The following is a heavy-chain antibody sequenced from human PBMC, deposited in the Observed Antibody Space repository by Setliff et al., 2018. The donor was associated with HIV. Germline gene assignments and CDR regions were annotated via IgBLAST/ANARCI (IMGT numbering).Heavy chain of an antibody. CDR1: GYTFVDYY. CDR3: ARDKGIREAASLDY. Sequence: ASVKVSCKASGYTFVDYYIHWVRQVPGKGLEWMGRINPKTGVATHARIFQDRIILTRDTSTSIAYMELSSLTSQDTAVYYCARDKGIREAASLDYWGQGSLVTVSS. J-gene: IGHJ4*02. CDR2: INPKTGVA. D-gene: IGHD6-13*01. V-gene: IGHV1-2*06.